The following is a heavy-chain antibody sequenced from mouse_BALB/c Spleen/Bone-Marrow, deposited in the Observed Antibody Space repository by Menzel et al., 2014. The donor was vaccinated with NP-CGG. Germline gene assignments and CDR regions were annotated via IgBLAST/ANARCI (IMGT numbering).Heavy chain of an antibody. D-gene: IGHD3-3*01. CDR3: TGGRYFDY. Sequence: EVQLVESGGGLVQPGGSMKLSCVASGFTFSYYWMNWVRQSPEKGLEWVAGIRLKSYNYATHYAESVKGRFTISRDDSKSSVYLQMNNLTTEDTGIYYCTGGRYFDYWGQGTTLTVSS. CDR2: IRLKSYNYAT. V-gene: IGHV6-6*02. J-gene: IGHJ2*01. CDR1: GFTFSYYW.